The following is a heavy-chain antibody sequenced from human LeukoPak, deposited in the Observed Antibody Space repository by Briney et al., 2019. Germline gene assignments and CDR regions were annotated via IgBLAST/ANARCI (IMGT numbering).Heavy chain of an antibody. V-gene: IGHV3-48*01. CDR3: ARDYKYAFDN. J-gene: IGHJ4*02. Sequence: GGSLRLSCAASGFTFSDYSMNWVRQALGKGLEWISYIGIDSGNTNYADSVKGRFTISGDKAKNSLYLQMNSLRVEDTAVYYCARDYKYAFDNWGQGTLVTVSS. CDR1: GFTFSDYS. CDR2: IGIDSGNT. D-gene: IGHD5-24*01.